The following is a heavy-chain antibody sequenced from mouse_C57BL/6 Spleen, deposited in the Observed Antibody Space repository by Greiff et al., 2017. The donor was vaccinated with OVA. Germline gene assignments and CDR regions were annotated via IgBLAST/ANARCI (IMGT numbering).Heavy chain of an antibody. CDR1: GFTFSDYG. Sequence: EVKLEESGGGLVQPGGSMKLSCAASGFTFSDYGMHWVRQAPEKGLEWVAYISSGSSTIYYADTVKGRFTISRDNAKNTLFLQMTSLRSEDTAMYYCARYSNYEGYFDYWGQGTTLTVSS. CDR2: ISSGSSTI. CDR3: ARYSNYEGYFDY. V-gene: IGHV5-17*01. D-gene: IGHD2-5*01. J-gene: IGHJ2*01.